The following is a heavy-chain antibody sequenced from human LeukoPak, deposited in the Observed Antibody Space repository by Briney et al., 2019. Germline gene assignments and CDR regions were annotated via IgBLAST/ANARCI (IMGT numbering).Heavy chain of an antibody. CDR2: IAYDGSNK. CDR1: GFTFNTYA. D-gene: IGHD3-3*01. Sequence: QPGRSLRLSCAASGFTFNTYAMHWVRQAPGKGLEWVAVIAYDGSNKYYADSVKGRFTISRDNSKNTLYLQMNSLRAEDTAVYYCAKCTYWSGYSAIDYWGQGTLVTVSS. CDR3: AKCTYWSGYSAIDY. J-gene: IGHJ4*02. V-gene: IGHV3-30-3*02.